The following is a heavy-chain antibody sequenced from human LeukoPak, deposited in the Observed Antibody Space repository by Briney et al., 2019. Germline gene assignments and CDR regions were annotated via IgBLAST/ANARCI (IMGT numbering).Heavy chain of an antibody. CDR1: GASVSGSNYY. V-gene: IGHV4-39*01. Sequence: SETLSLTCAVSGASVSGSNYYWGWIRQPPGKGLEWIGNIYSSGSTYYNASLQSRVTISIDTSKNQFSLRLNSVTAADTAMYFCAKSGGYGIIDYWGQGSRVIVSS. CDR3: AKSGGYGIIDY. J-gene: IGHJ4*02. D-gene: IGHD1-26*01. CDR2: IYSSGST.